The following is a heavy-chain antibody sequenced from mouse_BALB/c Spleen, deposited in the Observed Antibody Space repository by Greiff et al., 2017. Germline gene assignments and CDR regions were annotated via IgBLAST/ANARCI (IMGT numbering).Heavy chain of an antibody. D-gene: IGHD4-1*01. V-gene: IGHV1-80*01. Sequence: VQLQQSGAELVRPGSSVKISCKATGYAFSSYWMNWVKQRPGQGLEWIGQIYPGDGDTNYNGKFKGKATLTADKSSSTAYMQLSSLTSEDSAVYFCARYSGTGEYYALDYWGQGTSVTVSS. CDR3: ARYSGTGEYYALDY. CDR1: GYAFSSYW. J-gene: IGHJ4*01. CDR2: IYPGDGDT.